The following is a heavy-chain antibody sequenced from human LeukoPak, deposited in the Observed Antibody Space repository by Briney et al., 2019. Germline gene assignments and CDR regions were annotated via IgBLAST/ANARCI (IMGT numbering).Heavy chain of an antibody. V-gene: IGHV3-33*01. CDR3: ARGLGYSYGYGIDY. J-gene: IGHJ4*02. CDR1: GFIFSSYA. CDR2: IWYDGSNK. D-gene: IGHD5-18*01. Sequence: GGSLRLSCAASGFIFSSYAMHWVRQAPGKGPEWVAIIWYDGSNKYYAGSVEGRFTISRDNSKNTLYLQMNSLRAEDTAVYSCARGLGYSYGYGIDYWGQGTLVTVSS.